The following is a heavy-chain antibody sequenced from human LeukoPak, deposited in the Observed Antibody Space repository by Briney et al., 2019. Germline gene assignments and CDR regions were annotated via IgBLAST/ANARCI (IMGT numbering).Heavy chain of an antibody. V-gene: IGHV3-23*01. Sequence: GGSLRLSCAASGFTFSSYAMSWVRQAPGKGLEWASAISGSGGSTYYADSVKGRFTISRDNSKNTLYLQMNSLRAEDTAVYYCAKIGSLSTTDAPCDYWGQGTLVTVSS. D-gene: IGHD1-1*01. CDR3: AKIGSLSTTDAPCDY. CDR2: ISGSGGST. J-gene: IGHJ4*02. CDR1: GFTFSSYA.